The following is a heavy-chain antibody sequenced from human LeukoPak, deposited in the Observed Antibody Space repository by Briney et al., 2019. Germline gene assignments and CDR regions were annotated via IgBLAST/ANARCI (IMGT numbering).Heavy chain of an antibody. Sequence: KTSETLSLTCSVSDDSITIYYWTWIRQPPGKGLEWIGYIDHTGTTNYNPSLNSRVTISRDTSKNHFSLQLSSVTAADTAVYYCARRKNGYDSSGYRRGWFDPWGQGTLVTVSS. CDR2: IDHTGTT. V-gene: IGHV4-59*01. D-gene: IGHD3-22*01. J-gene: IGHJ5*02. CDR1: DDSITIYY. CDR3: ARRKNGYDSSGYRRGWFDP.